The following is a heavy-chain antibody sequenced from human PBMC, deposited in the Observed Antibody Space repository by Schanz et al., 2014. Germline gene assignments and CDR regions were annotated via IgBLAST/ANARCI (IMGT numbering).Heavy chain of an antibody. CDR2: IYINSGST. CDR1: GFSVSTNY. D-gene: IGHD4-4*01. CDR3: AKDRWRATVMVDAFDI. V-gene: IGHV3-53*01. J-gene: IGHJ3*02. Sequence: EVQLVESGGGLIQPGGSLRLSCAVSGFSVSTNYMSWVRQAPGKGLEWVSSIYINSGSTNYADSVKGRFIISRDSSKNTVHLQMNSLRAEDTAVYFCAKDRWRATVMVDAFDIWGQGTKVTVSS.